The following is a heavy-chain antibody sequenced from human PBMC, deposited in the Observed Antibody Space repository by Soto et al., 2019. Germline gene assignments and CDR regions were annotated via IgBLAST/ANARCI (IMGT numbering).Heavy chain of an antibody. V-gene: IGHV3-23*01. CDR2: ISGSGGST. CDR1: GFTFSSYA. Sequence: EVQLLESGGGLVQPGGSLRLSCAASGFTFSSYAMSWVRQAPGKGLEWVSAISGSGGSTYYAGSVKGRFTISRDNSKNTLYLQMNSLRAEDTAVYYCAKDVEIAAAGTSYFDYWGQGTLVTVSS. CDR3: AKDVEIAAAGTSYFDY. D-gene: IGHD6-13*01. J-gene: IGHJ4*02.